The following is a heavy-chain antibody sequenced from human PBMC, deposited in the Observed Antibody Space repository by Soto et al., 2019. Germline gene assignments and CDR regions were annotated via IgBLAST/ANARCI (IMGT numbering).Heavy chain of an antibody. D-gene: IGHD1-26*01. CDR3: AKPDMSGSYDY. J-gene: IGHJ4*02. CDR1: GFTFSGYG. V-gene: IGHV3-30*18. CDR2: ISYDGTDK. Sequence: QVQLVESGRGVVQPGRSLRLSCVASGFTFSGYGMHWVRQAPGQGLEWVALISYDGTDKDYADSVKGRCTISRDNSKNTLYLQMNSLRAEDTAMYYFAKPDMSGSYDYWGQATLATVSS.